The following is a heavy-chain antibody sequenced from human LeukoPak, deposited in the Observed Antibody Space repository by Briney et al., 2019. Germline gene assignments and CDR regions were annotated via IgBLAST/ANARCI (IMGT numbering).Heavy chain of an antibody. J-gene: IGHJ4*02. CDR1: GFTFSSYG. V-gene: IGHV3-30*18. CDR3: AKDRRLGYCSGGSCYLDY. Sequence: GGSLRLSCAASGFTFSSYGMHWVRQAPGKGLEWVAVISYDGSNKYYADPVKGRFTISRDNSKNTLYLQMNSLRAEDTAVYYCAKDRRLGYCSGGSCYLDYWGQGTLVTVSS. D-gene: IGHD2-15*01. CDR2: ISYDGSNK.